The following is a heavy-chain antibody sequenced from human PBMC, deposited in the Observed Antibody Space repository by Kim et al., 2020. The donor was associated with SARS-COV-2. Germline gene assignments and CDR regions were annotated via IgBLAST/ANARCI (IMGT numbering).Heavy chain of an antibody. D-gene: IGHD7-27*01. J-gene: IGHJ6*02. Sequence: GGSLRLSCAASGFTFSSYSMNWVRQAPGKGLEWVSSISSSSSYIYYADSVKGRFTISRDNAKNSLYLQMNSLRAEDTAVYYCARAPTWDYGMDVWGQGTTVTVSS. CDR1: GFTFSSYS. CDR2: ISSSSSYI. V-gene: IGHV3-21*01. CDR3: ARAPTWDYGMDV.